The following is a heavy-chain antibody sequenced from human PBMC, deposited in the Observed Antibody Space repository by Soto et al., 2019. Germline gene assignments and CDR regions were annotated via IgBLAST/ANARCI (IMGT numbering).Heavy chain of an antibody. V-gene: IGHV4-59*08. Sequence: PSETLSLTCTVSGGSISSYYWSWIRQTPEKGMEWIGYVNDNWGSNYNPSLKSRVAISLDTSKSQFSLKLTSVSAADTAVYYCACIFSGLYSYGFYHYGMDVSAQGTTVTISS. CDR3: ACIFSGLYSYGFYHYGMDV. CDR1: GGSISSYY. CDR2: VNDNWGS. D-gene: IGHD5-18*01. J-gene: IGHJ6*02.